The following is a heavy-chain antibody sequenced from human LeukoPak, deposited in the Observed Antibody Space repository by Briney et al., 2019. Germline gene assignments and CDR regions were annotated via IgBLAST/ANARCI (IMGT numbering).Heavy chain of an antibody. D-gene: IGHD3-10*01. CDR1: GGSIRGYY. V-gene: IGHV4-59*08. CDR3: ARHRGSYGSGTTIDY. J-gene: IGHJ4*02. CDR2: ISYSGST. Sequence: SETLSLTRTVSGGSIRGYYWSWIRQPPGKGLQWIGFISYSGSTNYNPSLKSRVSMSLDTSKNQFSLKVTSVTAADTALYSCARHRGSYGSGTTIDYWGQGTLVTVSS.